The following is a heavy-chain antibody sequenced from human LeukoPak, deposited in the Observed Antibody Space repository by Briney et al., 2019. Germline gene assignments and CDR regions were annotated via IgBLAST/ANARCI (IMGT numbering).Heavy chain of an antibody. Sequence: ASVKVSCTASGYTFTGYYMHWVRQAPGQGLEWMGRINPNSGGTNYAQKFQGRVTMTRDTSISTAYMELSRLRSDDTAVYYCARGYYDSSGYFGSRYYYYYYGMDVWGQGTTVTVSS. D-gene: IGHD3-22*01. CDR1: GYTFTGYY. J-gene: IGHJ6*02. CDR2: INPNSGGT. V-gene: IGHV1-2*06. CDR3: ARGYYDSSGYFGSRYYYYYYGMDV.